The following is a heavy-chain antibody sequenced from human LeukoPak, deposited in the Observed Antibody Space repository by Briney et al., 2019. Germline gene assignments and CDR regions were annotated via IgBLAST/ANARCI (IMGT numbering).Heavy chain of an antibody. D-gene: IGHD4-17*01. J-gene: IGHJ6*02. CDR1: GYTLTELS. CDR3: ATGGGRLRYYYYYYGMDV. Sequence: GASVKVSCKVSGYTLTELSMHWVRQAPGKGLEWMGGFDPEDGETIYAQKFQGRVTMTEDTSTDTAYMELRSLRSEDTAVYYCATGGGRLRYYYYYYGMDVWGQGTTVTVSS. CDR2: FDPEDGET. V-gene: IGHV1-24*01.